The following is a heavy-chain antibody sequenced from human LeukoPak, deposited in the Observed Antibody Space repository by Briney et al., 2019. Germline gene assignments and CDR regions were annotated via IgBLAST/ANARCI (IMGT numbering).Heavy chain of an antibody. CDR3: ARTPGYSSNLRNAFVI. D-gene: IGHD6-13*01. V-gene: IGHV1-8*01. CDR1: GYTFTSYD. CDR2: MNPNSANT. Sequence: ASVKVSCKASGYTFTSYDINWVRQATGQGLEWMGWMNPNSANTGYAQKFQGRVTMTRNTSISTAYMELSSLRSEDTAVYYCARTPGYSSNLRNAFVIWGQGTMVTVSS. J-gene: IGHJ3*02.